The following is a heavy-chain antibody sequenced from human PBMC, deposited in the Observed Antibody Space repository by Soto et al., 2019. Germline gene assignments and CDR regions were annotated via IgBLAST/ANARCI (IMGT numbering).Heavy chain of an antibody. D-gene: IGHD3-16*01. CDR3: ARGPGDSEVWFDA. J-gene: IGHJ5*02. Sequence: QVQLVQSGAEVKNPGASVKVSCKASGYTFTSYGISRVRQAPGQGLGWMGWISAYTGKTNYAQKLQGRVTMTTDKSTSTAYMELRSLRSDDTDVDYCARGPGDSEVWFDAWGQGTLVTVSS. CDR1: GYTFTSYG. V-gene: IGHV1-18*01. CDR2: ISAYTGKT.